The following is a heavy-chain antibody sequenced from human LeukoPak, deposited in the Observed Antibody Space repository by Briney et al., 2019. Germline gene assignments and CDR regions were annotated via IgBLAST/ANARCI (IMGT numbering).Heavy chain of an antibody. D-gene: IGHD5-12*01. V-gene: IGHV4-39*07. CDR1: GGSFSTSSYY. CDR2: IHYSGST. Sequence: SETLSLTCTVSGGSFSTSSYYWGWIRQPPGKGLEWIGSIHYSGSTYYNPSLKSRVTISVDTSKNQFSLKLSSVTAADTAVYYCARDLEMATITRDYYYYGMDVWGQGTTVTVSS. J-gene: IGHJ6*02. CDR3: ARDLEMATITRDYYYYGMDV.